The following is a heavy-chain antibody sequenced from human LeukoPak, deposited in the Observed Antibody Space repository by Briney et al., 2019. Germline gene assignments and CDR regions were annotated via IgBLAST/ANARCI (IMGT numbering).Heavy chain of an antibody. CDR2: IYYSGST. V-gene: IGHV4-59*12. D-gene: IGHD2-2*01. CDR1: GGSMSTYY. CDR3: ARDGPDIVVVPAPSDAFDI. Sequence: PSETLSLTCTVSGGSMSTYYWSWIRQPPGKGLEWIGYIYYSGSTNYNPSLKSRVTISGDTSKNQFSLNLSSVTAADTAVYYCARDGPDIVVVPAPSDAFDIWGQGTMVTVSS. J-gene: IGHJ3*02.